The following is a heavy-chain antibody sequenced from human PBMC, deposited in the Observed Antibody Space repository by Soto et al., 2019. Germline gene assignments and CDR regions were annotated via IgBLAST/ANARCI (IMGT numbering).Heavy chain of an antibody. CDR1: GYTFSNYF. CDR3: ARTLEYYYGMDV. D-gene: IGHD6-6*01. Sequence: QEQLVQSGAELKKPGASVKVSCKASGYTFSNYFIHWVRQAPGQGLEWMGIINPVDGVTHYAQGGXTMTRDTSTSTVYMELSSLTSDDTAIYYCARTLEYYYGMDVWGQGTSVTVSS. CDR2: INPVDGVT. J-gene: IGHJ6*02. V-gene: IGHV1-46*01.